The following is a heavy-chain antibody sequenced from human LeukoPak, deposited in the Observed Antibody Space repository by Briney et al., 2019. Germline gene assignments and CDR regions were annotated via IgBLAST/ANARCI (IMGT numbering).Heavy chain of an antibody. Sequence: PGGSLRLSCAATGFTFSDYYMSWIRQAPGKGLEWVSYISSSGSTIYYADSVKGRFTISRDNAKNSLYLQMNSLRAEDTAVYYCARGNSSWVFDAFDIWGQGTMVTVSS. D-gene: IGHD6-13*01. CDR1: GFTFSDYY. J-gene: IGHJ3*02. CDR3: ARGNSSWVFDAFDI. CDR2: ISSSGSTI. V-gene: IGHV3-11*04.